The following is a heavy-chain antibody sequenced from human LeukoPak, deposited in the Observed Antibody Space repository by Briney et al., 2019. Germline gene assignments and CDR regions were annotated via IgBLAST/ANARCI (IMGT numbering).Heavy chain of an antibody. CDR2: IYYSGST. V-gene: IGHV4-31*03. CDR1: GGSISSGGYY. D-gene: IGHD2-15*01. Sequence: SETLSLTCTVSGGSISSGGYYWSWIRQHPGKGLEWIGYIYYSGSTYYNPSLKSRVTISGDTSKNQFSLKLSSVTAADTAVYYCARDSSGGNFDPWGQGTLVTVSS. J-gene: IGHJ5*02. CDR3: ARDSSGGNFDP.